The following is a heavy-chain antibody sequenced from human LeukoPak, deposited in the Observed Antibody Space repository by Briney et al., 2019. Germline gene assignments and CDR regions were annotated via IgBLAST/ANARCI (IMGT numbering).Heavy chain of an antibody. D-gene: IGHD4-17*01. CDR1: GYSFTKSW. J-gene: IGHJ4*02. V-gene: IGHV5-51*01. CDR3: ARPSYGASDY. Sequence: GGALEISWKASGYSFTKSWIGWGRQLPGKGVGWLGIIYPDDSRTRYSPSFQGQVTVSVDKSISTAYLQWSSLKASDTAMYYCARPSYGASDYWGQGTLVTVSS. CDR2: IYPDDSRT.